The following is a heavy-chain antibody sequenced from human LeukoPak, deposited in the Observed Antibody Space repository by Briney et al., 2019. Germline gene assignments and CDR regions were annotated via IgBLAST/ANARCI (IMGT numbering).Heavy chain of an antibody. J-gene: IGHJ3*02. Sequence: GESLKISCKGSGYSFTSYWIGWVRQMPGKSLEWMGIIYPGDSDTRYSPSFQGQVTISADKSISTAYLQWSSLKASDSAMYYCARPSMVRGVIRAFDIWGQGTMVTVSS. CDR3: ARPSMVRGVIRAFDI. CDR2: IYPGDSDT. CDR1: GYSFTSYW. D-gene: IGHD3-10*01. V-gene: IGHV5-51*01.